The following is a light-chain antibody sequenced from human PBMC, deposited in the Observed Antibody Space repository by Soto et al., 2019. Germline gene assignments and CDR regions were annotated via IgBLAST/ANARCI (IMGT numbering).Light chain of an antibody. CDR1: QSISRY. V-gene: IGKV1-39*01. CDR2: GAS. Sequence: DIQMTQSPSSLSASVGDRLTITCRASQSISRYLNLYQQKAGKAPKLLIYGASTLQSGGPSRFSGSGSGTDFTLTVSSLQPEDFATYYCQQSYRTPRTFGQGTKVELK. J-gene: IGKJ1*01. CDR3: QQSYRTPRT.